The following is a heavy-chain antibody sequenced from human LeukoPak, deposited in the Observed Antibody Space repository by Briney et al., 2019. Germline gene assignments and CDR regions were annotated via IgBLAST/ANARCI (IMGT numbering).Heavy chain of an antibody. J-gene: IGHJ4*02. CDR2: IYHSGST. Sequence: PSETLSLTCAVSGGSISSGGYSWSWIRQPPGKGLGWIGYIYHSGSTYYNPSLKSRVTISVDRSKNQFSLKLSSVTAADTAVYYCARAPDSSYYDYWGQGTLVTVSS. CDR1: GGSISSGGYS. CDR3: ARAPDSSYYDY. V-gene: IGHV4-30-2*01.